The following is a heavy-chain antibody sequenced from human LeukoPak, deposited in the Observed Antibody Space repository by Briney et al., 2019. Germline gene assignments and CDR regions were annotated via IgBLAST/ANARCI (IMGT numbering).Heavy chain of an antibody. Sequence: GGSLRLSRAPSRFTFSSYAMHCVRQAPGTGLEYVSAISSNGGSPYYANSVKGRFTISRDNSKNTLYLQTGSLRAEDMAVYYCARGGEGLYCGGDCSHPYYYYMDVWGKGTTVTVSS. V-gene: IGHV3-64*01. CDR1: RFTFSSYA. J-gene: IGHJ6*03. CDR2: ISSNGGSP. CDR3: ARGGEGLYCGGDCSHPYYYYMDV. D-gene: IGHD2-21*02.